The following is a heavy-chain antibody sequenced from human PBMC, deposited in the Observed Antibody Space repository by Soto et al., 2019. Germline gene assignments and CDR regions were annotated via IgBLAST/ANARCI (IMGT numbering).Heavy chain of an antibody. CDR1: GYTFTSYY. CDR2: INPSGGST. CDR3: ARDSVYYYILTGYSDFDY. Sequence: GASVKVSCKASGYTFTSYYMHWVRQAPGQGLEWMGIINPSGGSTSYAQKFQGRVTMTRDTSTSTVYMELSSLRSEDTAVYYCARDSVYYYILTGYSDFDYWGQGTLVTVSS. V-gene: IGHV1-46*01. D-gene: IGHD3-9*01. J-gene: IGHJ4*02.